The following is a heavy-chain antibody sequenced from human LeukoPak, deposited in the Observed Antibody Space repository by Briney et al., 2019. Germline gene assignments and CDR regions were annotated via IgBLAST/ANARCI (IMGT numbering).Heavy chain of an antibody. Sequence: PSETLSLTCAVSGYSISSGYYWGWIRQPPGKGLEWIGSMSHNRGTYYNPSLKSRVTISMDTSKNQFSLRLSSVTAADTAVYYCAIYYASGVSAYNYYGMDVGGKGPRSPSPQ. D-gene: IGHD3-10*01. V-gene: IGHV4-38-2*01. CDR3: AIYYASGVSAYNYYGMDV. J-gene: IGHJ6*01. CDR1: GYSISSGYY. CDR2: MSHNRGT.